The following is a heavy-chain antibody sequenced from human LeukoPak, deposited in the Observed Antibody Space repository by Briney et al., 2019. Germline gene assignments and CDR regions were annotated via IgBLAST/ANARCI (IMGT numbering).Heavy chain of an antibody. J-gene: IGHJ5*02. D-gene: IGHD3-10*01. CDR3: ARAGGFTILRGAVNNWFDP. Sequence: SETLSLTCTVSGGSISSSGFYWSWIRQLPGRGLEWIGYIYYIGDTYYNPPLKSRVTISVDTSKNQFSLKLSSVTAADTAVYYCARAGGFTILRGAVNNWFDPWGQGTLVTVSS. CDR1: GGSISSSGFY. CDR2: IYYIGDT. V-gene: IGHV4-31*03.